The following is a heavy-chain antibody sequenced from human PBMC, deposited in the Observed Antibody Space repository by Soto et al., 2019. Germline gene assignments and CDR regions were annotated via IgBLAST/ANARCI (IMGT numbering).Heavy chain of an antibody. CDR1: GFTFSSYW. J-gene: IGHJ4*02. CDR3: ARGAYMIRGIINYYFDY. V-gene: IGHV3-74*01. Sequence: EVQLVESGGGLVQPGGSLRLSCAASGFTFSSYWMHWVRQAPGKGLVWISRINNDESSTNYADSVRGRFTISRDNAKNPLYLQMNSLRVEDTAVYYCARGAYMIRGIINYYFDYWGQGTLVTVSS. D-gene: IGHD3-10*01. CDR2: INNDESST.